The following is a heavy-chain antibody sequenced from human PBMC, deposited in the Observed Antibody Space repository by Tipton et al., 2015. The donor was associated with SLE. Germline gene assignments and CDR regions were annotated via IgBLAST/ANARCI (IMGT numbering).Heavy chain of an antibody. D-gene: IGHD6-13*01. J-gene: IGHJ4*02. CDR1: GGSVSSGSYY. CDR2: IYYSGST. CDR3: ARDDSTNFDY. V-gene: IGHV4-61*01. Sequence: TLSLTCTVSGGSVSSGSYYWSWIRQPPGKGLEWIGYIYYSGSTNYNPSLKSRVTISVDTSKNQFSLKLSSVTAADTAVYYCARDDSTNFDYWGQGTLVTVSA.